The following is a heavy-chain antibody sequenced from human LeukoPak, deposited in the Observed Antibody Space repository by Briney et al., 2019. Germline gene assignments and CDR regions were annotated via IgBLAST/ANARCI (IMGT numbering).Heavy chain of an antibody. Sequence: SETLSLTCTVSGGSISSSSYYWGWIRQPPGKGLEWIGSIYYSGSTNYNPSLKSRVTISVDTSKNQFSLKLSSVTAADTAVYYCARYGSYYDIPFDYWGQGTLVTVSS. D-gene: IGHD1-26*01. J-gene: IGHJ4*02. CDR3: ARYGSYYDIPFDY. V-gene: IGHV4-39*07. CDR2: IYYSGST. CDR1: GGSISSSSYY.